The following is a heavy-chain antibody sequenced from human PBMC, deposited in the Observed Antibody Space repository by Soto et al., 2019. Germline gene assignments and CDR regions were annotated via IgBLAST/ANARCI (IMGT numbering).Heavy chain of an antibody. D-gene: IGHD3-10*01. Sequence: QVQLVQSGAEVKKPGASVKVSCKVSGYTXTELSMHXXRXXPXKXXXXXGXXDPEDAHTIYAQKFQGRVTMTEDTSTDTAYMELSNLRSEDTAVYYCATLKSDLGLSGNYFNYFDYWGQGTLVTVSS. J-gene: IGHJ4*02. CDR3: ATLKSDLGLSGNYFNYFDY. V-gene: IGHV1-24*01. CDR2: XDPEDAHT. CDR1: GYTXTELS.